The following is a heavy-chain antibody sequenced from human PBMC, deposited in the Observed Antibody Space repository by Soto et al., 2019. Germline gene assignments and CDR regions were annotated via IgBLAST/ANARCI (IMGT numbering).Heavy chain of an antibody. V-gene: IGHV1-18*01. CDR3: ARVMTYCTSRSCHDY. CDR2: ISAYNGNT. J-gene: IGHJ4*02. CDR1: GYTFTSSG. Sequence: QVQLVQSGAEVKKPGASVKVSCKTSGYTFTSSGISWVRQAPGQGLEWMGWISAYNGNTDYAQKFQGRVIMTTDTSTSTAYMVLRSLRSDDTAVYYCARVMTYCTSRSCHDYWGQGTLVAVSS. D-gene: IGHD2-2*01.